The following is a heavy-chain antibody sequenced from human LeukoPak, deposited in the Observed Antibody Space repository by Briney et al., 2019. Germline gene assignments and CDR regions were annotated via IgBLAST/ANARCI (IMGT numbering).Heavy chain of an antibody. J-gene: IGHJ4*02. CDR1: GFTFGGYD. Sequence: GGSLRLSCAASGFTFGGYDMHWVRQATGKGLEWVSAIGTAGDTYYPGSVKGRFTISRENAKNSLYLQMNSLRAGDTAVYYCARGGIAGPGSGYFDCWGQGALVTVSS. CDR3: ARGGIAGPGSGYFDC. D-gene: IGHD6-13*01. V-gene: IGHV3-13*04. CDR2: IGTAGDT.